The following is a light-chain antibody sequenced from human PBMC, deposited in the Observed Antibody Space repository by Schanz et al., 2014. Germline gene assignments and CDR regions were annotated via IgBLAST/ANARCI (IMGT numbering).Light chain of an antibody. CDR2: GAS. J-gene: IGKJ2*01. Sequence: EIVVTQSPASLSVSPGERATLSCRASQSVSSSSLVWYQQKPGQAPRLLIYGASSRATGIPDRFSGSGSVTDFTLTISRLEPEDFAVYYCQQYGGSYTFGQGTKLEIK. CDR1: QSVSSSS. CDR3: QQYGGSYT. V-gene: IGKV3-20*01.